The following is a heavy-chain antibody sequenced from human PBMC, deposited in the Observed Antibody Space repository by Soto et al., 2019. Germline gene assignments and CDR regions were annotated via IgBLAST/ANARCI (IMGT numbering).Heavy chain of an antibody. Sequence: QVQLVQSGAEVKKPGSSVKVSCKASGGTFSSYAISWVRQAPGQGLEWMGGIIPIFGTANYAQKFQGRVTSTADKSTSTSYMELSSLRSEDTAVYDCASESDSSDYYYYGMDVWFQGTTVTVS. V-gene: IGHV1-69*06. D-gene: IGHD2-15*01. CDR3: ASESDSSDYYYYGMDV. CDR1: GGTFSSYA. J-gene: IGHJ6*02. CDR2: IIPIFGTA.